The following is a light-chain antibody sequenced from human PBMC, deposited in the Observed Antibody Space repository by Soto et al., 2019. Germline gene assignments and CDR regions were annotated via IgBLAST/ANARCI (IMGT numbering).Light chain of an antibody. CDR1: QSVSSN. J-gene: IGKJ4*01. CDR3: QQYNNWPPLT. CDR2: GAS. Sequence: EIVMTQSPATLSVSPGERATLSCRASQSVSSNLAWYQQKPGQAPRLLIYGASTRATGIPARFSGGGSGTEFTLTISSLQSEDFAVYYCQQYNNWPPLTFGGGTKVAIK. V-gene: IGKV3-15*01.